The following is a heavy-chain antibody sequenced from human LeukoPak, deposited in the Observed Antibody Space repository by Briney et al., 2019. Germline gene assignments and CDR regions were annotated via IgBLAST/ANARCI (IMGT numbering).Heavy chain of an antibody. V-gene: IGHV1-2*02. J-gene: IGHJ3*02. CDR2: INPNSGGT. CDR3: ARATAFLLWFGELMGAFDI. D-gene: IGHD3-10*01. CDR1: GYTFTVYY. Sequence: ASVTVSCKASGYTFTVYYMHWVRQAPGQGLEWMGWINPNSGGTNYAQKFQGRVTMTRDTSISTAYMELSRLRSDDTAVYYCARATAFLLWFGELMGAFDIWGQGTMVTVSS.